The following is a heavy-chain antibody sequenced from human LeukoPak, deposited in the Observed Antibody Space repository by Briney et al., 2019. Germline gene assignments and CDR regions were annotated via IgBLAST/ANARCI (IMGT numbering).Heavy chain of an antibody. CDR1: GYTFTNYY. V-gene: IGHV1-46*03. CDR2: INPSDGGT. CDR3: TRSAIVGAPGDFDY. D-gene: IGHD1-26*01. J-gene: IGHJ4*02. Sequence: APVKVSCKASGYTFTNYYTHWVRQAPGQGLEWMGIINPSDGGTKYAQRFQGRVTMTRDTSTSTVYMELSSLRSDDTAVYFCTRSAIVGAPGDFDYWGQGTLVTVSS.